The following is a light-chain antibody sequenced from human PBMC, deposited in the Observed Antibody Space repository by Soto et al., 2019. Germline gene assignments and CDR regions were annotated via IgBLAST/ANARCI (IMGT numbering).Light chain of an antibody. Sequence: QSVLTQPASVSGSPGQSITISCTGTSSDVGGYNLVSWYQQHPGKAPKVLIYEVSERPSGVSNRFSGSKSGNTASLTISGLQAEDEAEYCCCSYAGSRTHVLFGGGTKLTVL. V-gene: IGLV2-23*02. CDR1: SSDVGGYNL. CDR2: EVS. CDR3: CSYAGSRTHVL. J-gene: IGLJ2*01.